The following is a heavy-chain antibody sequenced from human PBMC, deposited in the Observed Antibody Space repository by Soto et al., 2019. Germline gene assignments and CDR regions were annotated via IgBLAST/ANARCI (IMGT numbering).Heavy chain of an antibody. CDR1: GFTFSSYG. V-gene: IGHV3-33*01. CDR3: ARDGGVTGTLDYMDV. Sequence: QVQLVESGGGVVQPGRSLRLSCAASGFTFSSYGMHWVRQAPGKGLEWVAVIWYDGSNKYYADSVKGRFTISRDNSKNTLYLQMNSLRAEDTAVYYCARDGGVTGTLDYMDVWGKGTTVTVSS. J-gene: IGHJ6*03. CDR2: IWYDGSNK. D-gene: IGHD1-7*01.